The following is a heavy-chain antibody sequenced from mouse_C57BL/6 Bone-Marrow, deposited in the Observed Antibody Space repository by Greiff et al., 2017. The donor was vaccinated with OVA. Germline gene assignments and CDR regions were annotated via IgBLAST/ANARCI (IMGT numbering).Heavy chain of an antibody. Sequence: QVQLQQSGAELVRPGTSVKMSCKASGYTFTNYWIGWAKQRPGHGLEWIGDIYPGGGYTNYNEKFKGKATLTADKSSSTAYMQFSSLTSEDSAIYYCARRERGAMDYWGQGTSVTVSS. CDR2: IYPGGGYT. CDR1: GYTFTNYW. CDR3: ARRERGAMDY. J-gene: IGHJ4*01. V-gene: IGHV1-63*01.